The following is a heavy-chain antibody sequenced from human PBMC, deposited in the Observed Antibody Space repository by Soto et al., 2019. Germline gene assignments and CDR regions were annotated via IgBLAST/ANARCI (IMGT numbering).Heavy chain of an antibody. Sequence: QVQLVQSGAEVKKPGSSVKVSCKASGGTFSSYAISWVRQAPGQGLEWMGGIIPIFGTANYPQKFQGRVTITADESTSTAYMELSSLRSEDTAVYYCARAVVEDILPGYHDAFDIWGQGTMVTVSS. CDR1: GGTFSSYA. CDR2: IIPIFGTA. D-gene: IGHD3-9*01. V-gene: IGHV1-69*01. J-gene: IGHJ3*02. CDR3: ARAVVEDILPGYHDAFDI.